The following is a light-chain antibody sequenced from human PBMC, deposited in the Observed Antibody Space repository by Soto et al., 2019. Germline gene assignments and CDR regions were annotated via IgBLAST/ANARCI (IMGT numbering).Light chain of an antibody. V-gene: IGKV4-1*01. CDR3: HQYNGIPWT. CDR2: WAS. J-gene: IGKJ1*01. Sequence: DIVMTQSPDSLAVSLGEMATINCKSSQSVLHSPNNKNYLAWYQQQPGQPPKLLIYWASTRESGVPDRFSGSGSGTEFTLTISSLQAEDVAVYYCHQYNGIPWTFGQGTKVEIK. CDR1: QSVLHSPNNKNY.